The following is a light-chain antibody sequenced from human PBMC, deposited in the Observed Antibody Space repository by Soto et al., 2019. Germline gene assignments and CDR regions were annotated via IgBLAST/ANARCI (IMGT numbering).Light chain of an antibody. CDR1: QSVSSSS. J-gene: IGKJ2*01. V-gene: IGKV3-20*01. Sequence: EIVLTQSPDTLSLSPGERATLSCRASQSVSSSSLTWYQQKPGQAPRFLIYGASNRAIGIPDRFSGRGSETDFTLAISRLEPEDFAVYYCQQYGDSSYTFGRGTKLEMK. CDR2: GAS. CDR3: QQYGDSSYT.